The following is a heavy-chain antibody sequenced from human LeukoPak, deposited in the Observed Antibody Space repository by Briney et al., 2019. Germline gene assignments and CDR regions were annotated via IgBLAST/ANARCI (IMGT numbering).Heavy chain of an antibody. D-gene: IGHD2-2*01. CDR1: RYTFTPYG. J-gene: IGHJ4*02. CDR2: VSGYTGNT. Sequence: ASVKVSCKTSRYTFTPYGVSWVRQAPGQDLEGMGWVSGYTGNTNYAERLQGRVTITTDTSTITIYMELTSLRSYDTAVYYCARGEVSASLYYFDFWGQGTLVTVS. CDR3: ARGEVSASLYYFDF. V-gene: IGHV1-18*01.